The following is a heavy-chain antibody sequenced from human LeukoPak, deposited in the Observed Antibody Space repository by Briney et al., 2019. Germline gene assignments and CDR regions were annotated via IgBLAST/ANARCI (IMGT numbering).Heavy chain of an antibody. J-gene: IGHJ4*02. CDR2: IPYDGSNK. D-gene: IGHD4-17*01. CDR3: ATASYGDYDLDY. V-gene: IGHV3-30*03. CDR1: GFTFSSYG. Sequence: PGGSLRLSFSASGFTFSSYGMPRGRQAPARGLEWVAVIPYDGSNKYYADYEEGRFTISRDNSKNTLYLQMSSLRAEDTAVYYCATASYGDYDLDYWGQGTLVTVSS.